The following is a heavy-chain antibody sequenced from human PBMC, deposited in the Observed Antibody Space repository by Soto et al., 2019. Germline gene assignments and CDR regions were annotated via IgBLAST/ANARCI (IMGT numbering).Heavy chain of an antibody. V-gene: IGHV3-23*01. CDR1: GFPFRTYT. Sequence: VGSLRPSVAPSGFPFRTYTMTWAGQAPGKGREWVSAISGSGGSTYYADSVKGRFTISRDNSKNTLYLQMNSLRAEDTAVYYCASPDIVVVPNYYYYYMDVWGKGTTVNVSS. D-gene: IGHD2-2*01. CDR3: ASPDIVVVPNYYYYYMDV. CDR2: ISGSGGST. J-gene: IGHJ6*03.